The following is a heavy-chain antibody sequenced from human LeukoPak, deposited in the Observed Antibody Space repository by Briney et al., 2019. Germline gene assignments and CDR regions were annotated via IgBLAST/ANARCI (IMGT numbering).Heavy chain of an antibody. Sequence: GGSLRLSCAASGFMFDTYTMNWVRQAPGKGLEWVSAISGSGGSTYYADSVKGRFTISRDNPKNTLYLQMNSLRAEDTAVYYCAKPRPSYSSSWYDHWGQGTLVTVSS. CDR1: GFMFDTYT. CDR2: ISGSGGST. V-gene: IGHV3-23*01. CDR3: AKPRPSYSSSWYDH. D-gene: IGHD6-13*01. J-gene: IGHJ5*02.